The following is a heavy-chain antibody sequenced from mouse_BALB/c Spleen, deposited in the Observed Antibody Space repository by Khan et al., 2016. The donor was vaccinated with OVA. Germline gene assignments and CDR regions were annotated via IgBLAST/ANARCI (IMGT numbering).Heavy chain of an antibody. J-gene: IGHJ1*01. D-gene: IGHD2-3*01. V-gene: IGHV1-87*01. CDR2: IHPGIGDT. CDR3: ARRGGTYDGYFGYLDV. CDR1: GYTCTSYG. Sequence: QVHPQLFGAELARPGASVMLSCKASGYTCTSYGLPWVKQRPGQGLEWIGAIHPGIGDTRYTQKFSGKATLTADKSSTTAYMQLSSLASEDSAVYYCARRGGTYDGYFGYLDVWGEGTTVTVSS.